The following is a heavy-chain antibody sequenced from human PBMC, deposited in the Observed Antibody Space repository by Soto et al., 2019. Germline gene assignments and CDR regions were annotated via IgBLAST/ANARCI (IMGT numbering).Heavy chain of an antibody. V-gene: IGHV1-3*01. CDR1: GYTFTSYA. CDR3: ARSIVVVTAADY. CDR2: INVGNGNT. Sequence: QVQFVQSGAEVKKPGASVKVSCKASGYTFTSYAMHWVRQAPGQRLEWMGWINVGNGNTKYSQKFQGRVTITRDTSASTAYMELSSLRSEDTAVYYCARSIVVVTAADYWGQGTLVTVSS. J-gene: IGHJ4*02. D-gene: IGHD2-21*02.